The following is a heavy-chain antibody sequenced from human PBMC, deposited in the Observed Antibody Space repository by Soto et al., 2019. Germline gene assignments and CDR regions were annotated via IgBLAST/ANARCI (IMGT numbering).Heavy chain of an antibody. V-gene: IGHV4-59*01. D-gene: IGHD3-22*01. CDR2: IYDGGSA. J-gene: IGHJ4*02. CDR1: GDSISDFY. CDR3: ARDKGSFYDTTGWVFDY. Sequence: PSETLSLTCTVSGDSISDFYWSWIRQPPGKGLEWIGYIYDGGSANYNPSLKGRVTISVDTSKNQFSLKLRSVTAADTAVYYCARDKGSFYDTTGWVFDYWGQGALVTVSS.